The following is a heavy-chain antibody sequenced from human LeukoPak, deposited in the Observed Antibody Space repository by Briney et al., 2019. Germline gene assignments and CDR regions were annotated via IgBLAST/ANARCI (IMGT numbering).Heavy chain of an antibody. CDR2: ISYDGSDK. CDR1: GFTFSPHG. CDR3: AKDRSRLAAAPPYCFDY. V-gene: IGHV3-30*18. D-gene: IGHD6-13*01. Sequence: GGSLRLSCAASGFTFSPHGMHWVRQAPGKGLEWVAVISYDGSDKYYADSVKGRFTISRDNSKNTLYLQMDSLRAEDTAVYYCAKDRSRLAAAPPYCFDYWGQGTLVTVSS. J-gene: IGHJ4*02.